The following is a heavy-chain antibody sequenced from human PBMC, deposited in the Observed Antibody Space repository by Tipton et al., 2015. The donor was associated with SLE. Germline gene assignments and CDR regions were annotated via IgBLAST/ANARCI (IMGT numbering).Heavy chain of an antibody. CDR1: GGSISSHY. D-gene: IGHD6-19*01. V-gene: IGHV4-59*11. J-gene: IGHJ4*02. CDR3: ARVAVAGTFDY. CDR2: IYYSGSI. Sequence: GLVKPSETLSLTCTVSGGSISSHYWSWIRQPPGKGLEWIGYIYYSGSISYNPSLKSRVTISVDTSKNQSSLKLSSVTAADTAVYYCARVAVAGTFDYWGQGNLVTVSS.